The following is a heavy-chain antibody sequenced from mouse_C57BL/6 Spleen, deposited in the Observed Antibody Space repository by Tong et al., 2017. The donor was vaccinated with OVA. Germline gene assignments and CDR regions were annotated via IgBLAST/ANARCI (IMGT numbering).Heavy chain of an antibody. CDR3: ARHSYDYFDY. CDR2: ISDGGSYT. CDR1: GFTFSSYA. D-gene: IGHD3-1*01. V-gene: IGHV5-4*01. Sequence: EVQLQESGGDLVKPGGSLKLSCAASGFTFSSYAMSWVRQTPEKRLEWVATISDGGSYTYYPDNVKGRFTISRDNAKNALYLQMSSLKSEDTAMYYCARHSYDYFDYWGQGTTLTVSS. J-gene: IGHJ2*01.